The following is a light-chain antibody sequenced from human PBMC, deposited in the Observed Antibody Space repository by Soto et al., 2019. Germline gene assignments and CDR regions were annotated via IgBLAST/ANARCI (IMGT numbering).Light chain of an antibody. CDR2: EVS. CDR3: SSYTRSSTLYV. V-gene: IGLV2-14*01. CDR1: SSDVGDYNY. J-gene: IGLJ1*01. Sequence: QSALTQPASVSGTPEQSVTISCTGTSSDVGDYNYVSWYQQHPGKAPKLMIYEVSNRPSGVSNRFSGSKSGNTASLTISGLQDEDEADYYCSSYTRSSTLYVFGTGTKVTVL.